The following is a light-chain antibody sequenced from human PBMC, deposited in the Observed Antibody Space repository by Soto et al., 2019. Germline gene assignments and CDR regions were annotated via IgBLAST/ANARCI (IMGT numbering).Light chain of an antibody. Sequence: EIVLTQSPATLSLSPGERATLSCRASESVSSYLAWYQQKPGQAPRLLIYETSNRATGIPARFSGSGSGTDVPRTISRREPEDFAVYYCQQRINWPITFGQGTRLEIK. J-gene: IGKJ5*01. V-gene: IGKV3-11*01. CDR3: QQRINWPIT. CDR2: ETS. CDR1: ESVSSY.